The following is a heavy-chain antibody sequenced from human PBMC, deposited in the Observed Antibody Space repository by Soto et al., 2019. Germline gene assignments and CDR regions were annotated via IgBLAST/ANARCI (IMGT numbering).Heavy chain of an antibody. V-gene: IGHV1-8*01. CDR2: MNPNSGNT. CDR1: GYTFTSYD. CDR3: ARDSGSCYHYYYYGMDV. J-gene: IGHJ6*02. D-gene: IGHD1-26*01. Sequence: GASVKVSCKASGYTFTSYDINWVRQATGQGLEWMGWMNPNSGNTGYAQKFQGRVTMTRNTSISTAYMELSSLRSEDTAVYYCARDSGSCYHYYYYGMDVCGQGTTVTVSS.